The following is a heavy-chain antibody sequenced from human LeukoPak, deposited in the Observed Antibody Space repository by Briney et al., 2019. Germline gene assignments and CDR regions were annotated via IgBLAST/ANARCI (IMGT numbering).Heavy chain of an antibody. V-gene: IGHV3-11*01. CDR3: AKDLEWELSYFDY. J-gene: IGHJ4*02. CDR1: GLTFSDTN. D-gene: IGHD1-26*01. Sequence: GGSLRLSCVASGLTFSDTNLAWIRQAPGKGLEWISYIRRVPTDLYYADSVKGRFTITRDNAKNSLYLQMNSLRAEDTAVYYCAKDLEWELSYFDYWGQGTLVTVSS. CDR2: IRRVPTDL.